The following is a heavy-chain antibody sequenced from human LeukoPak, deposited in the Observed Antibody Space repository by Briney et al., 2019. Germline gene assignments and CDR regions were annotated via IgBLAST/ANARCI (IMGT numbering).Heavy chain of an antibody. Sequence: PGGSLRLSCAASGFTFSNHWMHWVRQVPGKGLVWVSRINSDGSSVTYADSVKGRFTISRDNAKNTLYLQMNSLRAEDTAVYYCARVHPNNGDYVSYGMDVWGQGTTVTVSS. D-gene: IGHD4-17*01. CDR2: INSDGSSV. V-gene: IGHV3-74*01. CDR1: GFTFSNHW. J-gene: IGHJ6*02. CDR3: ARVHPNNGDYVSYGMDV.